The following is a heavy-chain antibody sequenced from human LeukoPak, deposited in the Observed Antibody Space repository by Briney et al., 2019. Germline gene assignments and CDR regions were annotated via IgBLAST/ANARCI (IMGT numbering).Heavy chain of an antibody. Sequence: PGGSLRLSCAASGFTVSNKYMTWVRQAPGKGLEGVSLIYISGTTYYADSVKGRFTISRDNSKNTLYLQMNSLRGEDTAMYYCVKGRYSSSWYNAFDIWGQGTMVSVCS. V-gene: IGHV3-53*01. D-gene: IGHD6-13*01. J-gene: IGHJ3*02. CDR3: VKGRYSSSWYNAFDI. CDR1: GFTVSNKY. CDR2: IYISGTT.